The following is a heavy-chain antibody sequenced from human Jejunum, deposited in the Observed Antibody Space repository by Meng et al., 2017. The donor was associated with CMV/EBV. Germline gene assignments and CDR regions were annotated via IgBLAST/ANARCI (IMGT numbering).Heavy chain of an antibody. CDR2: ISGSGGTT. V-gene: IGHV3-23*01. J-gene: IGHJ4*02. D-gene: IGHD5-18*01. CDR1: GFTYSAYV. Sequence: SGFTYSAYVMSWVRQAAGKGLEWVSAISGSGGTTYYADPVKGRFTISRDNSKNTVYLQMNSLRAEDTAVYYCAKGDIQLWLDGIGYWGQGTLVTVSS. CDR3: AKGDIQLWLDGIGY.